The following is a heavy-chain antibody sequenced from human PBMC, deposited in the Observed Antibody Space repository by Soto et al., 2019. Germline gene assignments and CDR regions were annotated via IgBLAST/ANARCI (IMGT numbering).Heavy chain of an antibody. CDR2: IHPDGSGR. Sequence: EVQLVESGGGLVQPGGSLRLSCAASGFTFSGYWMAWGRQAPGKGLEWVANIHPDGSGRYYVDSVKGRFNISRDNAQNSLYLQMNSLRAEDTSLYYCAREGRLLGAFDIWGQGTVVTVSS. CDR1: GFTFSGYW. J-gene: IGHJ3*02. CDR3: AREGRLLGAFDI. D-gene: IGHD3-16*01. V-gene: IGHV3-7*01.